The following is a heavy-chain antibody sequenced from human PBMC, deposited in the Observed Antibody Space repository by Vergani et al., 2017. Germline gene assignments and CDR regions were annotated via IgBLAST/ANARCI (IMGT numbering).Heavy chain of an antibody. CDR2: TWYDGNNK. Sequence: VQLVESGGGVVQPGRSLRLSCAASGFTFNQYGMHWVRQAPGKGLEWVAVTWYDGNNKQYADSVKGRFTISRDNSKSTMYLQMNSLRDEDTGVYYCARDLRLLYNRVDPWGQGTLGTVSS. CDR3: ARDLRLLYNRVDP. V-gene: IGHV3-33*01. D-gene: IGHD1-14*01. J-gene: IGHJ5*02. CDR1: GFTFNQYG.